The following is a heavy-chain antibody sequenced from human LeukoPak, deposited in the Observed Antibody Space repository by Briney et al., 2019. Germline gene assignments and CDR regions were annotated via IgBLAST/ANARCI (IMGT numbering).Heavy chain of an antibody. J-gene: IGHJ6*04. D-gene: IGHD6-13*01. CDR1: AGSISTYY. V-gene: IGHV4-59*01. Sequence: SETLSLTCSVSAGSISTYYWTSIRQPPGKGLEWIGYIYYTGRTIYHPSLKSRATISVDMSKNQFSLKLSSVTAADTAVYYCARVGLAAGPNYYGMDVWGKGTTVTVSS. CDR3: ARVGLAAGPNYYGMDV. CDR2: IYYTGRT.